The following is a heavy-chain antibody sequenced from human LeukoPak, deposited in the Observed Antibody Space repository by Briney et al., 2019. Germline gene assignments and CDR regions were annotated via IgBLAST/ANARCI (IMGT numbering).Heavy chain of an antibody. Sequence: GGSLRLSCAASGFTFTTYSMNWVRRAPGMGLEWVSSISRSTTYTYYADSMKGRFTVSRDNAKNSLYLQMHSLRGEDTAVYYCVRSGDYGDYGGSTDAFDLWGQGTMVTVSS. D-gene: IGHD4-17*01. V-gene: IGHV3-21*01. CDR3: VRSGDYGDYGGSTDAFDL. J-gene: IGHJ3*01. CDR2: ISRSTTYT. CDR1: GFTFTTYS.